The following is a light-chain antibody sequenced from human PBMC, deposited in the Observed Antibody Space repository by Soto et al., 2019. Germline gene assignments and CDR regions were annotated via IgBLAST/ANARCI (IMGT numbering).Light chain of an antibody. Sequence: DIQMTQSPSTLSASVGDRVTITCRASQSINNRLVWYQQKPGIAPILLIYKASSLQSGVPSRFSGSGSGTEFNFTISCLQPADFATYYCQQYNTYPWTFGHGTKVEI. V-gene: IGKV1-5*03. CDR1: QSINNR. CDR3: QQYNTYPWT. J-gene: IGKJ1*01. CDR2: KAS.